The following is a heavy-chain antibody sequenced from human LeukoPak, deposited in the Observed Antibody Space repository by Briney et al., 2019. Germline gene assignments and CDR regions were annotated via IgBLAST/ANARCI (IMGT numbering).Heavy chain of an antibody. CDR2: MSGSGVYT. CDR3: AKDQTYYFDY. CDR1: GFSFRSYA. Sequence: GGSLRLSCAASGFSFRSYAMNWVRQAPGKGLEWVPGMSGSGVYTYYADSVKGRFTISRDNSKNTLHLQMNSLRAEDTAVYYCAKDQTYYFDYWGQGTLVTVSS. J-gene: IGHJ4*02. V-gene: IGHV3-23*01.